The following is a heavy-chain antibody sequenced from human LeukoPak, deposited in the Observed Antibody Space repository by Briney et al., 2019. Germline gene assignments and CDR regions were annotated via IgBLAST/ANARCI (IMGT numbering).Heavy chain of an antibody. Sequence: GGSLRLSCAASGFTFTNYAMSWVRQAPGKGLEWVSAISDSGGSTYYADSVKGRFTISRDNSKNTLYLRMNSLRADDTAVYYCAKEGPGGGGYFDDWGQGTLVTVSS. V-gene: IGHV3-23*01. D-gene: IGHD3-16*01. CDR1: GFTFTNYA. CDR3: AKEGPGGGGYFDD. J-gene: IGHJ4*02. CDR2: ISDSGGST.